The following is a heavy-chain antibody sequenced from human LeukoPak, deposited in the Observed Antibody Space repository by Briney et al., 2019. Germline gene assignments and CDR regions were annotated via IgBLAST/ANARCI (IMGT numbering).Heavy chain of an antibody. D-gene: IGHD5-12*01. V-gene: IGHV3-49*04. CDR2: IRSKAYGGTT. J-gene: IGHJ5*02. CDR3: TRAPSGYDPNWFDP. Sequence: PGGSLRLSCTASGFTFGDYAMSWVRQAPGKGLEWVGFIRSKAYGGTTEYAASVKGRFTTSRDDSKSIAYLQMNSLKTEDTAVYYCTRAPSGYDPNWFDPWGQGTLVTVSS. CDR1: GFTFGDYA.